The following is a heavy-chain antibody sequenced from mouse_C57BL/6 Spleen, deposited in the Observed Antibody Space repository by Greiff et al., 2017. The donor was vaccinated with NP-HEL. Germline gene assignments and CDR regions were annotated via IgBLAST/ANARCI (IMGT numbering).Heavy chain of an antibody. D-gene: IGHD1-1*01. V-gene: IGHV1-81*01. CDR1: GYTFTSYG. CDR3: ARSGTTVGYFDV. J-gene: IGHJ1*03. CDR2: IYPRSGNT. Sequence: QVQLQQSGAELARPGASVKLSCKASGYTFTSYGISWVKQRTGQGLEWIGEIYPRSGNTYYNEKFKGKATLTADKSSSTAYMELRSLTSEDSAVYFCARSGTTVGYFDVWGTGTTVTVSS.